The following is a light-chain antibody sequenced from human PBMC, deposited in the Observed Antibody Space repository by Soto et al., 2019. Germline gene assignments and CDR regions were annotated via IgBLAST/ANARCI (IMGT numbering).Light chain of an antibody. J-gene: IGLJ2*01. CDR1: SSDVGGYNY. V-gene: IGLV2-14*03. CDR2: DVS. Sequence: QSALTQPASVSGSPGQSITISCTGTSSDVGGYNYVSWYQQYPGKAPKLMIYDVSNRPSGVSNRFSGSKSGNTASLTISGLQAEDEAAYYCSSYTSSSTLVFGGGTKVTVL. CDR3: SSYTSSSTLV.